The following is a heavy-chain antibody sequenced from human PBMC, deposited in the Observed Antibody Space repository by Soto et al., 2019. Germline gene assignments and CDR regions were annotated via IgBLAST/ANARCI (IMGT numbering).Heavy chain of an antibody. V-gene: IGHV3-9*01. CDR2: ISWNSGSI. CDR1: GFTFDDYA. D-gene: IGHD2-2*02. J-gene: IGHJ6*02. CDR3: AKGVYCISTSCYKDYYGMDV. Sequence: GGSLRLSCAASGFTFDDYAMHWVRQAPGKGLEWVSGISWNSGSIGYADSVKGRFTISRDNAKNSLYLQMNSLRAEDTALYYCAKGVYCISTSCYKDYYGMDVWGQGTTVTVSS.